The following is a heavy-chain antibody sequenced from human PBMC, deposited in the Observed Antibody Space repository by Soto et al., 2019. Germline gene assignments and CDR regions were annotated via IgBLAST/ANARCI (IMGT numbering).Heavy chain of an antibody. V-gene: IGHV1-18*01. CDR2: VSAYKGER. J-gene: IGHJ4*01. CDR3: SRGTSIPASGDY. CDR1: GYTFTNYG. Sequence: QVQLVQSGAEVKKPGASVKVSCKASGYTFTNYGINWVRQAPGQGLEGLGWVSAYKGERRYAQRVQARVIMTTDTSTTTAYMELRSLRSDDTAVYYCSRGTSIPASGDYWGQGTLVTVSS. D-gene: IGHD6-6*01.